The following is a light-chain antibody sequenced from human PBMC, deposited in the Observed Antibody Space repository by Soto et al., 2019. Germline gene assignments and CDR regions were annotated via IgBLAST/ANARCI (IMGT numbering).Light chain of an antibody. V-gene: IGLV7-46*01. J-gene: IGLJ2*01. CDR1: TGAVTSGHF. CDR3: LLTYGYAVV. CDR2: ETS. Sequence: HAVVTQEPSVTVSPGETVALTCGSNTGAVTSGHFPYWFQQKPGQAPRTLVYETSRRHSWTPARFSGSLHGGKAALTLSGAQPEDEADYYCLLTYGYAVVFGGGTKVTVL.